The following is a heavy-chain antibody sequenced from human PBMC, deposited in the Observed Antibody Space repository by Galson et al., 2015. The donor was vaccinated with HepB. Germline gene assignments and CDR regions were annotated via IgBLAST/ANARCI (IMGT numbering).Heavy chain of an antibody. CDR3: ARKTSPYSGYDLYGMDV. Sequence: SVTVSCKASGGTFSSYAISWVRQAPGQGLEWMGGIIPIFGTANYAQKFQGRVTITADESTSTAYMELSSLRSEDTAVYYCARKTSPYSGYDLYGMDVWGQGTTVTVSS. J-gene: IGHJ6*02. V-gene: IGHV1-69*13. D-gene: IGHD5-12*01. CDR2: IIPIFGTA. CDR1: GGTFSSYA.